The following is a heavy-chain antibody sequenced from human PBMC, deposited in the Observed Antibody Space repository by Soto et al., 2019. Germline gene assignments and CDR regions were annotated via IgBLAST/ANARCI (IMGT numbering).Heavy chain of an antibody. CDR1: GGSISSGDYY. J-gene: IGHJ5*02. Sequence: SETLSLTCTVSGGSISSGDYYWSWIRQPPGKGLGWIGYIYYSGSTYYNPSLKSRVTISVDTSKNQFSLKLSSVTAADTAVYYCARGDPAVGSHCSGGSCHRPPPGWFDPWAREPWSPSP. CDR3: ARGDPAVGSHCSGGSCHRPPPGWFDP. D-gene: IGHD2-15*01. CDR2: IYYSGST. V-gene: IGHV4-30-4*01.